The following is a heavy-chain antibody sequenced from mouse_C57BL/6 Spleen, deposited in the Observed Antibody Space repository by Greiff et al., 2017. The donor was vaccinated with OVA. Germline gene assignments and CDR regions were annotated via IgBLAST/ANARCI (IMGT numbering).Heavy chain of an antibody. CDR3: TTSDYGSSYGFAY. Sequence: VQLQQSGAELVRPGASVKLSCTASGFNIKDDYMHWVKQRPEQGLEWIGWIDPENGDPEYASKFQGKATITADTSSNTAYLQLSSLTSEDTAVYYCTTSDYGSSYGFAYWGQGTLVTVSA. D-gene: IGHD1-1*01. J-gene: IGHJ3*01. V-gene: IGHV14-4*01. CDR1: GFNIKDDY. CDR2: IDPENGDP.